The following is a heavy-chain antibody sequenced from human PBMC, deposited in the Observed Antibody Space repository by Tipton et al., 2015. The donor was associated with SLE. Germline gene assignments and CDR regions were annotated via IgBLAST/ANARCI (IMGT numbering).Heavy chain of an antibody. CDR3: ARGRLNVRGFDR. CDR1: GGSFSGYY. D-gene: IGHD3-10*02. Sequence: TLSLTCAVYGGSFSGYYWSWIRQPPGKGLEWIGEMNHSGSTNYNPSLKSRVTISVDTSKNQFSLKLSSVTAADTAVYYCARGRLNVRGFDRWSEACLVIVSS. V-gene: IGHV4-34*01. J-gene: IGHJ4*02. CDR2: MNHSGST.